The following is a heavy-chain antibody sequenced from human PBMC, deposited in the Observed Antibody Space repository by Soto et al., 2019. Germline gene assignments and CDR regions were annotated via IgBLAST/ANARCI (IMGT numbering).Heavy chain of an antibody. Sequence: SETLSLTCTVSGGSMIAYYWNWMRQPPGKGLQWIGYTYYSGSTAYNPSLKSRVTISVDSSKNQFSLKLDSVTPADTAVYYCARVRGTAGKRYFDYWGPGTLVTVSS. CDR2: TYYSGST. V-gene: IGHV4-59*01. CDR3: ARVRGTAGKRYFDY. CDR1: GGSMIAYY. J-gene: IGHJ4*02. D-gene: IGHD6-13*01.